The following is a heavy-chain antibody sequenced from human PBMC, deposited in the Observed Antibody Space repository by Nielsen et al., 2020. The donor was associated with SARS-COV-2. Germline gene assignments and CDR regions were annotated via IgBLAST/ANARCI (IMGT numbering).Heavy chain of an antibody. V-gene: IGHV4-34*01. CDR2: INGSGSG. CDR1: GGTLNGNH. J-gene: IGHJ6*03. D-gene: IGHD2-15*01. CDR3: ARDQDAYYYIDV. Sequence: LRLSCVVCGGTLNGNHWKWVRQTAGKGLEWMGEINGSGSGNYNPSLKSRVTISTGTSNIQYSLKLNSVTAADTAVYYCARDQDAYYYIDVWGEGTTVTVSS.